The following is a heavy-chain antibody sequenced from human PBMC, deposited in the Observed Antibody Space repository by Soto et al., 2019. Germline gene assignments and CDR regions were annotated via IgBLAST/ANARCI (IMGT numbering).Heavy chain of an antibody. CDR2: ITGSGATT. CDR1: GFTFIGNY. CDR3: AKGRGNTYGYVDY. Sequence: GGSLRVPCGASGFTFIGNYINRIRQAPKKGLEWVSNITGSGATTHYADAVKGRFTISRDNSKNTLYLQMNSLRAEDTAIYYCAKGRGNTYGYVDYWGQGTLVTVSS. D-gene: IGHD3-10*01. J-gene: IGHJ4*02. V-gene: IGHV3-23*01.